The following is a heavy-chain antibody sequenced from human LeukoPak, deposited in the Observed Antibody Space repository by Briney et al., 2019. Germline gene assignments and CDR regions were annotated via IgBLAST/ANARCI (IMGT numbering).Heavy chain of an antibody. CDR1: GFTFSDFW. CDR2: IRPDGTDA. V-gene: IGHV3-74*01. CDR3: ARDMWGTFDY. Sequence: PGGSLRLSCAASGFTFSDFWMHWVCQAPGKGPVWVSRIRPDGTDASYADSVKGRFTISRDNARNTLFLQISSLRDEDTAVYYCARDMWGTFDYWGQGTLVTVSS. J-gene: IGHJ4*02. D-gene: IGHD7-27*01.